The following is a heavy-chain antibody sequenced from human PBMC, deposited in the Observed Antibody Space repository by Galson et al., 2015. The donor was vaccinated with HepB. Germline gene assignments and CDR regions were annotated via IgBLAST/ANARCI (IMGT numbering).Heavy chain of an antibody. V-gene: IGHV3-13*01. CDR3: ARGYYYDSSGYLTPGFDP. CDR1: GFTFSSYD. CDR2: IGTAGDT. J-gene: IGHJ5*02. Sequence: SLRLSCAASGFTFSSYDMHWVRQATGKGLEWVSAIGTAGDTYYPGSVKGRFTISRENAKNSLYLQMNSLRAGDTAVYYCARGYYYDSSGYLTPGFDPWGQGTLVTVSS. D-gene: IGHD3-22*01.